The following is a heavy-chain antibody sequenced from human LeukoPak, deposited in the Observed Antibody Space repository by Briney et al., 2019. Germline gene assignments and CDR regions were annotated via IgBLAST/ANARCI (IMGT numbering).Heavy chain of an antibody. J-gene: IGHJ4*02. V-gene: IGHV3-9*01. D-gene: IGHD3-10*01. Sequence: GRSLRLSCAASGFTFDDYAMHWVRQVPGKGPEWVAGINWNSGSIDYADSVKGRFTISRDNAKNYLYLQMNSLRSEDTALYYYAKLSAGSENDYWGQGTLVTVSS. CDR2: INWNSGSI. CDR1: GFTFDDYA. CDR3: AKLSAGSENDY.